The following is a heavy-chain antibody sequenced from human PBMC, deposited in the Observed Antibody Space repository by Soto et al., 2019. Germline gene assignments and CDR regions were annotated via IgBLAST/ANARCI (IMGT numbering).Heavy chain of an antibody. CDR3: AGGPGGNYYNYYGMDV. J-gene: IGHJ6*02. D-gene: IGHD2-15*01. V-gene: IGHV3-30-3*01. CDR2: ISYDGSNK. Sequence: QVQLVESGGGVVQPGRSLRLSCAASGFTFSSYAMHWVRQAPGKGLEWVAVISYDGSNKYYADSVKGRFTISRDNSKNTLYLQMNSLRAEDTAVYYCAGGPGGNYYNYYGMDVWGQGTTVTVSS. CDR1: GFTFSSYA.